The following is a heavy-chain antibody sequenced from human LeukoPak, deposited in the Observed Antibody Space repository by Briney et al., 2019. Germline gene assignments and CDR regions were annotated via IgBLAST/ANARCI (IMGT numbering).Heavy chain of an antibody. CDR1: GFTFSSYS. CDR3: ARRYFDY. J-gene: IGHJ4*02. Sequence: GGSLRLSCAASGFTFSSYSMNWVRQAPGKGLEWVANIKQDGSEKYYVDSVKGRFTISRDNAKNSLYLQMNSLRAEDTAVYYCARRYFDYWGQGTQVTVSS. CDR2: IKQDGSEK. V-gene: IGHV3-7*01.